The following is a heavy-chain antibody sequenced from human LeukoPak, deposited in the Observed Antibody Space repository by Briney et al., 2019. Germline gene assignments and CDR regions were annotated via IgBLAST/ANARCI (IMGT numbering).Heavy chain of an antibody. D-gene: IGHD5-24*01. CDR2: ISGRNNYM. V-gene: IGHV3-21*01. Sequence: GGSLRLSCAASGFTFSDYNMNWVRQTPGKGLEWVSCISGRNNYMHYADSVKGRFTISRDNAKNSLYLQMNSLRAEDTAVYYCARDLVSRDGYNYIGFWGQGTLVTVSS. J-gene: IGHJ4*02. CDR1: GFTFSDYN. CDR3: ARDLVSRDGYNYIGF.